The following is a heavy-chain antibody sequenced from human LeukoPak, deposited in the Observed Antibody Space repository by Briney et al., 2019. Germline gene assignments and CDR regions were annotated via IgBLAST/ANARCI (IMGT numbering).Heavy chain of an antibody. V-gene: IGHV1-8*03. D-gene: IGHD4-23*01. CDR3: ARAHYGGNWYYYYYYMDV. J-gene: IGHJ6*03. CDR2: MNPNSGNT. Sequence: ASVKVSCKASGYTFTSYDINWVRQATGQGLEWMGWMNPNSGNTGYAQKFQGRVTITRNTSISTDYMELSSLRSEDTAVYYCARAHYGGNWYYYYYYMDVWGKGTTVTVSS. CDR1: GYTFTSYD.